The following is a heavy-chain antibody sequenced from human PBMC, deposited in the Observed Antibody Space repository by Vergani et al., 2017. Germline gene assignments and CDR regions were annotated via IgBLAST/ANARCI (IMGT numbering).Heavy chain of an antibody. Sequence: EVQLLESGGGLVQPGGPLRLSCAASGFTFSSYAMSWVRQAPGKGLEWVSAISGSGGSTYYADSVKGRFTISRDNSKNALYLQMNSLRAEDTAVYYCAKVLLALATVTPFDYWGQGTLVTVSS. CDR3: AKVLLALATVTPFDY. CDR2: ISGSGGST. CDR1: GFTFSSYA. D-gene: IGHD4-17*01. J-gene: IGHJ4*02. V-gene: IGHV3-23*01.